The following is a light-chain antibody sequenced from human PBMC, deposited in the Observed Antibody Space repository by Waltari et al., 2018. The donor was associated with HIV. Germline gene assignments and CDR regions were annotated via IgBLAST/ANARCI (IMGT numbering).Light chain of an antibody. CDR2: DNG. CDR1: SSNIGAGYD. Sequence: QSVLTQPPSVSGAPGQRVTISCTGSSSNIGAGYDVHWYQQLPGTAPKLLIYDNGNRPSGVPDRFSGSKSGTSASLAISGLQAEDEADYYCQSYDSSLKVIFGGGTKVTVL. CDR3: QSYDSSLKVI. J-gene: IGLJ2*01. V-gene: IGLV1-40*01.